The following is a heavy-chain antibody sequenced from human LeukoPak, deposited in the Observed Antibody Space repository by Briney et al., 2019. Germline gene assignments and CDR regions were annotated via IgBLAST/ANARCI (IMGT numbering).Heavy chain of an antibody. CDR1: GFTFGTYS. CDR3: ARGEGGKNFDY. J-gene: IGHJ4*02. V-gene: IGHV3-21*01. Sequence: GGSLRLSCAASGFTFGTYSMTWVRQALGKGLEWVSSISTGSSYIYYGDSVKGRFTISRDNAKNSLYLQMNSQRAEDTAVYYCARGEGGKNFDYWGQGTLVTVSS. CDR2: ISTGSSYI. D-gene: IGHD3-16*01.